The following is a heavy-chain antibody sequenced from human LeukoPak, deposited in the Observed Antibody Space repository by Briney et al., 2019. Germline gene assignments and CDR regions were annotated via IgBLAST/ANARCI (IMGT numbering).Heavy chain of an antibody. J-gene: IGHJ4*02. D-gene: IGHD5-18*01. CDR3: ATRPVDTTMIYYFDY. Sequence: GGSLRLSCAASGFTFSSYSMNWVRQAPGKGLEWVSSISSSSSYIYYADSVKGRFTISRDNSKNTVYLQMNSLRAEDTAVYYCATRPVDTTMIYYFDYWGQGTLVTVSS. V-gene: IGHV3-21*04. CDR1: GFTFSSYS. CDR2: ISSSSSYI.